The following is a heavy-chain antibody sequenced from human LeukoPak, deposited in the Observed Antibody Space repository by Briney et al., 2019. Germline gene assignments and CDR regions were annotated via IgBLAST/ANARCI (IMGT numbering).Heavy chain of an antibody. CDR1: GYTFTAYY. D-gene: IGHD3-9*01. V-gene: IGHV1-2*02. CDR3: ARGRNYDILTGYSIEPSPYFDY. Sequence: ASVKVSCKASGYTFTAYYMHWVRQAPGQGLEWMGWINPKSGGTNYPQKFQGRVTMTRDTSISTAYMELSRLRSDDTAVYYCARGRNYDILTGYSIEPSPYFDYWGQGTLVTVSS. CDR2: INPKSGGT. J-gene: IGHJ4*02.